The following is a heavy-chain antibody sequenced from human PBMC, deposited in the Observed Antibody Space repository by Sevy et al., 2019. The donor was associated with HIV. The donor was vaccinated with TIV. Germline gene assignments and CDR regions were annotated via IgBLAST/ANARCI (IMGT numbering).Heavy chain of an antibody. CDR1: GGSITSLY. CDR2: IYYNGHI. Sequence: SETLSLTCTVSGGSITSLYWNWIRQPPGKGLEWIANIYYNGHIHYNPSLKSRVTLSLNTSKKQFSLRLSSVTAADTAMYYCAGENAWGRGYSWGQGTLVNVSS. V-gene: IGHV4-59*08. D-gene: IGHD1-26*01. CDR3: AGENAWGRGYS. J-gene: IGHJ4*02.